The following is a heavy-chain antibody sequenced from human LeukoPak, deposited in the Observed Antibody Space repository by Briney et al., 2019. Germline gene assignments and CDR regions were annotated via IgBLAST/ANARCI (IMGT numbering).Heavy chain of an antibody. D-gene: IGHD6-19*01. V-gene: IGHV3-15*01. CDR2: IKSKTDGGTT. CDR1: GFTFSNAW. J-gene: IGHJ4*02. CDR3: TTHPRRSSSLDY. Sequence: GGSLRLSCAASGFTFSNAWMSWVRQAPGKGLEWVGRIKSKTDGGTTDYAAPVKGRFTISRDDSKNTLYLQMNSLKTEDTAVYYCTTHPRRSSSLDYWGQGTLVTVSS.